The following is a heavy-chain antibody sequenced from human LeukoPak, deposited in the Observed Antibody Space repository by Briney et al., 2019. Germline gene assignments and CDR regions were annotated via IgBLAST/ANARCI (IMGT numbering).Heavy chain of an antibody. CDR3: ARDYSSTSNWELDY. CDR1: GYTFIHYF. V-gene: IGHV1-2*06. J-gene: IGHJ4*02. CDR2: INSNTGVT. Sequence: ASVKVSCKASGYTFIHYFIHWVRQAPGQGLEWMGRINSNTGVTEYTQKFQGRVTMTRGTSITTVYMELSSLTSDDSAVYYCARDYSSTSNWELDYWGQGTLVTVSS. D-gene: IGHD7-27*01.